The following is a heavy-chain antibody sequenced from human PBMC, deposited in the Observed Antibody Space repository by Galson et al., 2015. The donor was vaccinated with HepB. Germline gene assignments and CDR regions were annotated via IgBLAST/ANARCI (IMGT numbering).Heavy chain of an antibody. D-gene: IGHD6-19*01. CDR1: GFSFSSFW. CDR3: VRSSGWLLDS. CDR2: IKQDGSEK. Sequence: SLRLSCAASGFSFSSFWMHWVRQAPGKGLEWVAIIKQDGSEKYYADSMGGRFTISRDNAENSLYLQMNSLRAEDTAVYYCVRSSGWLLDSWGQGTLVTVSS. J-gene: IGHJ4*02. V-gene: IGHV3-7*03.